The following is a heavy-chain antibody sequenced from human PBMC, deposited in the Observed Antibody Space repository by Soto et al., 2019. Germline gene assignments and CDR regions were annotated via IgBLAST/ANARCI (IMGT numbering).Heavy chain of an antibody. V-gene: IGHV3-48*03. D-gene: IGHD3-3*02. Sequence: PGGSLRLSCAASGFAFSNYEMNWVRQAPGKGLEWVSYISLSGSTIYYADSVKGRLTISRDDAKNSLYLQMDSLRADDTAVYYCARESFSASPNFFDYWGQGTLVTVSS. CDR1: GFAFSNYE. CDR2: ISLSGSTI. CDR3: ARESFSASPNFFDY. J-gene: IGHJ4*02.